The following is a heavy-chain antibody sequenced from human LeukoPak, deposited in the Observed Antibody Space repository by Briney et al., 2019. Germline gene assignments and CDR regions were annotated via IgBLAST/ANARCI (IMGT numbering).Heavy chain of an antibody. Sequence: GESLKISCKGSGYIFTSYWIVWVRQMPGKGLEWMGIIYPGDSDTRYRPSFQGQVTISADKSIDTAYLQWSSLKASDSAMYYCARRARYCSGANCFYFDYWGQGTLVTVSS. D-gene: IGHD2-15*01. J-gene: IGHJ4*02. V-gene: IGHV5-51*01. CDR1: GYIFTSYW. CDR3: ARRARYCSGANCFYFDY. CDR2: IYPGDSDT.